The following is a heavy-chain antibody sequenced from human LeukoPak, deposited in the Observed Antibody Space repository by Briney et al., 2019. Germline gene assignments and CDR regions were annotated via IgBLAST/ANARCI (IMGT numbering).Heavy chain of an antibody. J-gene: IGHJ4*02. Sequence: PGGSLRLSCAASGFTFSSNAVSWVRQAPGKGLEWVSGISGSGGTTYYADSVKGRFTISRDNSKNTLYLQMNSLRAEDTAVYYCAKTPTGGWEYFEYWGQGTLVTVSS. CDR3: AKTPTGGWEYFEY. CDR1: GFTFSSNA. D-gene: IGHD2-8*02. V-gene: IGHV3-23*01. CDR2: ISGSGGTT.